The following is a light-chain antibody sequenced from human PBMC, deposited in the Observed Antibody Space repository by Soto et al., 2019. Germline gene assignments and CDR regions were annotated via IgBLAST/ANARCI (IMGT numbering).Light chain of an antibody. Sequence: QMTQSPSSVSANVGDRVTITCQASQDISDYLNWYQQKPGRAPKLLIYDASNLQTGVPSRFSGSGSGTDFTFTINSLQPEDIGTYYCQHYNSFPITSGQG. CDR3: QHYNSFPIT. J-gene: IGKJ5*01. CDR2: DAS. CDR1: QDISDY. V-gene: IGKV1-33*01.